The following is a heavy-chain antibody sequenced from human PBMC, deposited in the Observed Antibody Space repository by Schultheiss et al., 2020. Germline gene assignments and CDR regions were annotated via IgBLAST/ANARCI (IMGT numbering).Heavy chain of an antibody. CDR1: GFTFSSYS. Sequence: GESLKISCAASGFTFSSYSMNWVRQAPGKGLEWVSSISSISSYIYYADSVKGRFTISRDNAKNSLYLQMNSLRAEDTAVYYCARDREQQLVSYYYYYYGMDVWGQGTTVTVSS. CDR3: ARDREQQLVSYYYYYYGMDV. D-gene: IGHD6-13*01. V-gene: IGHV3-21*01. CDR2: ISSISSYI. J-gene: IGHJ6*02.